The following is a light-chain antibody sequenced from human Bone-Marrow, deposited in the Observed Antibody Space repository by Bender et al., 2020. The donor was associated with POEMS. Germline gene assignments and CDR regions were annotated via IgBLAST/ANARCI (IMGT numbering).Light chain of an antibody. Sequence: QSALTQPVSVSGSPGQSITVSCTGSSRDVGTYNLVSWYQQHPGRAPKLMIYQVTKRPSGVSPRFSGSKSGNTTSLTISGLQADDEADYYCSSYAGSSSWVLGGGTKVTVL. CDR2: QVT. J-gene: IGLJ3*02. CDR1: SRDVGTYNL. V-gene: IGLV2-23*02. CDR3: SSYAGSSSWV.